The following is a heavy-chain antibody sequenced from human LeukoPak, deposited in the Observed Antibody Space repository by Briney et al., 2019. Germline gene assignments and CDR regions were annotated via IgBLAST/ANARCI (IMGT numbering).Heavy chain of an antibody. CDR2: ISWNSGSI. CDR3: AKDIGYDSSGYFVY. CDR1: GFTFDDYA. D-gene: IGHD3-22*01. V-gene: IGHV3-9*01. J-gene: IGHJ4*02. Sequence: GGSLRLSCAASGFTFDDYAMHWVRQAPGKGLEWVSGISWNSGSIGYADSVKGRFTISRDNAKNSLYLQVNSLRAEDTALYYCAKDIGYDSSGYFVYWGQGTLVTVSS.